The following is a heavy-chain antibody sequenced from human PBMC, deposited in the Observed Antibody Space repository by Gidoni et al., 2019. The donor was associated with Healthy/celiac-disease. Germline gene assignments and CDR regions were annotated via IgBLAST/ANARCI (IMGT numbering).Heavy chain of an antibody. Sequence: EVQLVESGGGLVQPGGALRLSCAASGFTFSSYEMNWVRQAPGKGLEWFSYISSSGSTIYYADSVKGRFTISRDNAKNSLYLQMNSLRAEDTAVYYCARDSVRASYYYDSSGLLDYWGQGTLVTVSS. CDR2: ISSSGSTI. D-gene: IGHD3-22*01. J-gene: IGHJ4*02. CDR1: GFTFSSYE. V-gene: IGHV3-48*03. CDR3: ARDSVRASYYYDSSGLLDY.